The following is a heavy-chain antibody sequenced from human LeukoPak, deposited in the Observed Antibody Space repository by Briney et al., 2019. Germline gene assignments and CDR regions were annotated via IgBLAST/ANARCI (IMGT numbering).Heavy chain of an antibody. D-gene: IGHD2-8*02. CDR3: ARVDGGEWYYFDY. CDR1: GYTFTGYY. CDR2: INPNNGGT. V-gene: IGHV1-2*02. J-gene: IGHJ4*02. Sequence: ASVKVSCKASGYTFTGYYMHWVRQAPAQGLEWMGWINPNNGGTNNAQTFQGRVTMTLDTSISTGYMELSRLRSDDTATYYCARVDGGEWYYFDYWGQGTLVTVSS.